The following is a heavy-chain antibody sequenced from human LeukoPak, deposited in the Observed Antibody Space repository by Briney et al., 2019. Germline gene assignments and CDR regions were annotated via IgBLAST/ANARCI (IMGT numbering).Heavy chain of an antibody. D-gene: IGHD7-27*01. CDR2: IYPGDSDT. CDR3: ARLGISTRDYFDY. CDR1: GYTFTTYW. Sequence: GESLKISCKGSGYTFTTYWIGWVRQMPGKGLEWMGVIYPGDSDTRYSPSFQGQVTISADKSISTAYLHWSSLQASDTAMYYCARLGISTRDYFDYWGQGTLVTVSS. J-gene: IGHJ4*02. V-gene: IGHV5-51*01.